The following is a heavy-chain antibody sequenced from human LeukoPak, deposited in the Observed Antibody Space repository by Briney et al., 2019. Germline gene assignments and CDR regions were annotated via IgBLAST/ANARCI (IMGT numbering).Heavy chain of an antibody. CDR3: TTDHDTATAFDY. CDR2: IKSKTDGGTI. CDR1: GGSVSDYY. V-gene: IGHV3-15*01. Sequence: PSETLSLTCTTSGGSVSDYYWSWIRQSPGKGLEWVGRIKSKTDGGTIDYAAPVKDRFTIFRGDSKDTLTLQMDSLKIEDTAMYYCTTDHDTATAFDYWGLGTLVTVSS. J-gene: IGHJ4*02. D-gene: IGHD1-1*01.